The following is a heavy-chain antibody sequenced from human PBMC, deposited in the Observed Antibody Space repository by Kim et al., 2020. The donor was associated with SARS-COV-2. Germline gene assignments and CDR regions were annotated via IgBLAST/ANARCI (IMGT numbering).Heavy chain of an antibody. CDR3: AKTTAAAANFDN. J-gene: IGHJ4*02. V-gene: IGHV3-7*03. Sequence: YYGDSVKGRFTISRDNAKNSLYLQMSSLRAEDTAVYYCAKTTAAAANFDNWGQGTLVSVSS. D-gene: IGHD6-13*01.